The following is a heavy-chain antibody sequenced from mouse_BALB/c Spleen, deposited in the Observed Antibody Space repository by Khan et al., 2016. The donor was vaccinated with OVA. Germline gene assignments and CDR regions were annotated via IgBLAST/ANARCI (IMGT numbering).Heavy chain of an antibody. CDR1: GYSFTTYY. V-gene: IGHV1S135*01. CDR2: IDPFSGGT. CDR3: TRHGYVAWFTY. Sequence: VQLKQSGPELMKPGASVKISCKASGYSFTTYYIHWVIQSHGKSLEWIGFIDPFSGGTTYNQKFKGKATLTADKSSSTAYIHLSNLTSSDSAVYYCTRHGYVAWFTYWGQGTLVTVSA. J-gene: IGHJ3*01. D-gene: IGHD2-2*01.